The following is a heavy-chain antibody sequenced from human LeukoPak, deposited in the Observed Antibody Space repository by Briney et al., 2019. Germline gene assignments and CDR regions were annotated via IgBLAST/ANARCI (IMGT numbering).Heavy chain of an antibody. J-gene: IGHJ4*02. CDR2: IHYTGST. CDR1: GGSISSYY. Sequence: PSETLSLTCTVSGGSISSYYWSWIRQSPGKGLECIGYIHYTGSTNYNPSLKSRVTISVETSKNQFSLKLKSVTAADTAVYYCARSGKIKRGYSGLVDYWGQGTLVTVSS. D-gene: IGHD5-12*01. CDR3: ARSGKIKRGYSGLVDY. V-gene: IGHV4-59*01.